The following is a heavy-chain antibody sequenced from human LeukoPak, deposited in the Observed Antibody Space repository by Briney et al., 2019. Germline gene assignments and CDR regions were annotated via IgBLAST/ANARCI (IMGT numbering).Heavy chain of an antibody. CDR1: GGSISSYY. V-gene: IGHV4-59*01. CDR3: ARGGGHYDLWSGYHKIAYFDY. J-gene: IGHJ4*02. CDR2: IYYSGST. D-gene: IGHD3-3*01. Sequence: SETLSLTCTVSGGSISSYYWSWIRQPPGKGLEWIGYIYYSGSTNYNPSLKSRVTISVDTSKNQFSLKLSSVTAADTAVYYCARGGGHYDLWSGYHKIAYFDYWGQGTLVTVSS.